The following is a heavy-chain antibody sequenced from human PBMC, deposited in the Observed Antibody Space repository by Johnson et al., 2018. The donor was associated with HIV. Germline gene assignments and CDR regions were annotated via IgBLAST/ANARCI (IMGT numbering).Heavy chain of an antibody. CDR3: ARDSAYCGGDCHDAFDI. Sequence: QVQLVESGGGVVQPGRSLRLSCAVSGFTFSSFGMHWVRQAPGKGLEWMAVISSAGTDKYYADSVKGRFTISRDNSKNTLYLQMNSLRAEDTAVYYCARDSAYCGGDCHDAFDIWGQGTMVTVSS. CDR2: ISSAGTDK. D-gene: IGHD2-21*02. CDR1: GFTFSSFG. V-gene: IGHV3-30*03. J-gene: IGHJ3*02.